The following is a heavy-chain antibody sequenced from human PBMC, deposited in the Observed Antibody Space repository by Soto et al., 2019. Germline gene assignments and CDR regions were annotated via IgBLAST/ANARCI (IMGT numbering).Heavy chain of an antibody. J-gene: IGHJ6*02. CDR3: AKPDHRVGTPAAWHYYYGMDV. Sequence: GGSLRLSCAASGFTFSSYAMSWFRQAPGKWLEWVSAISGSGGSTYYADSVKGRFTISRDNSKNTLYLQMNSLRAEDTAVYYCAKPDHRVGTPAAWHYYYGMDVWGQGXTVTVYS. V-gene: IGHV3-23*01. CDR1: GFTFSSYA. CDR2: ISGSGGST. D-gene: IGHD6-25*01.